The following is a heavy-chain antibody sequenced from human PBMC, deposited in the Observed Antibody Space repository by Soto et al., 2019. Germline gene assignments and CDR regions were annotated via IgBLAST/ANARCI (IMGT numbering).Heavy chain of an antibody. CDR3: AREGNLGRWIQPLDS. Sequence: PSETLSLTCTVSGGSISSYYWSWIRQPPGKGLEWIGYIYYSGSTNYNPSLKSRINISVDTSKNQFSLKLISVTTADIAVYFCAREGNLGRWIQPLDSWGQGTLVTVSS. CDR2: IYYSGST. J-gene: IGHJ4*02. CDR1: GGSISSYY. V-gene: IGHV4-59*01. D-gene: IGHD2-2*03.